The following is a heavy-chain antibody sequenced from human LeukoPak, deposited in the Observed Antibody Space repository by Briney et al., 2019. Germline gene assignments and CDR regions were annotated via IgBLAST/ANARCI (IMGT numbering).Heavy chain of an antibody. CDR3: ARLYCIGDCPPGY. J-gene: IGHJ4*02. V-gene: IGHV3-30*03. Sequence: PGGSLRLSCAASGFTFSSYGMHWVRQAPGKGLEWVAVISYDGSNKYCADSVKGRFTISRDNSKNTLYLQMNSLRAEDTAMYYCARLYCIGDCPPGYWGQGTLVTVSS. D-gene: IGHD2-21*02. CDR2: ISYDGSNK. CDR1: GFTFSSYG.